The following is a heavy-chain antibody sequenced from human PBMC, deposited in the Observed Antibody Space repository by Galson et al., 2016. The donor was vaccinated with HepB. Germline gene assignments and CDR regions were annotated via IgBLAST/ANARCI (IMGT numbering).Heavy chain of an antibody. Sequence: SVKVSCKASGYTFTNYGISWVRQAPGQGLEWMGWISVYKGDRNTNYAQKFKGRVTMTIDTSTSTAYMELRSLRSDDTAVYYCARDSRRDYFSGSSAVDYWGQGTLVTVSS. CDR1: GYTFTNYG. J-gene: IGHJ4*02. D-gene: IGHD3-10*01. CDR3: ARDSRRDYFSGSSAVDY. V-gene: IGHV1-18*04. CDR2: ISVYKGDRNT.